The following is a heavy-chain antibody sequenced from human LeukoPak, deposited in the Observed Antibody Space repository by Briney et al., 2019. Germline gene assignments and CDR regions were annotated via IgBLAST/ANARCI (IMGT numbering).Heavy chain of an antibody. J-gene: IGHJ5*02. CDR2: FDPEDGET. D-gene: IGHD3-16*01. CDR3: ATWGWGRSPRWFDP. V-gene: IGHV1-24*01. CDR1: GYTLTELS. Sequence: ASVKVSCKVSGYTLTELSMHWVRQAPGKGLEWMGGFDPEDGETIYAQKFQGRVTMTEDTSTDTAYMELSSLRSEDTAAYYCATWGWGRSPRWFDPWGQGTLVTVSS.